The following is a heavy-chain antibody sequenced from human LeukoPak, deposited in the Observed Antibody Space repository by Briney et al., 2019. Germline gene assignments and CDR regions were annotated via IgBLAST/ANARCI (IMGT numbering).Heavy chain of an antibody. D-gene: IGHD6-19*01. J-gene: IGHJ4*02. V-gene: IGHV3-11*04. CDR1: GFTFSDYY. Sequence: PGGSLRLSCAASGFTFSDYYMSWIRQAPGKGLEWVSYISSSGSTIYYADSVKGRFTISRDNAKNSLYLQMNSLRAEDTAVYYCAREAGPQKYSSGWDYFDYWGQGTLVTVSS. CDR2: ISSSGSTI. CDR3: AREAGPQKYSSGWDYFDY.